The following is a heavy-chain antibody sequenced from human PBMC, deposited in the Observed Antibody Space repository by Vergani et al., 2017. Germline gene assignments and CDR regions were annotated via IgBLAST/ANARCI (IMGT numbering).Heavy chain of an antibody. D-gene: IGHD2-15*01. V-gene: IGHV1-46*02. Sequence: QVQLVQSGAAVKKPGASAKVSCTASVYIFKNYYMHWLRLAPGQGFEWMGAVNFVTGAATSPQKFEGRITMTSDTSTATFYMDLSSLKYEDTAIYYCARSIGYCTSGSCRPYYFVLWGQGTLVTVSS. J-gene: IGHJ4*02. CDR3: ARSIGYCTSGSCRPYYFVL. CDR2: VNFVTGAA. CDR1: VYIFKNYY.